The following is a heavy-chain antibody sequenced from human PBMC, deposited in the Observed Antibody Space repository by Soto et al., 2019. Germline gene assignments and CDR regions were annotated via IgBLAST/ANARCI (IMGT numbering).Heavy chain of an antibody. Sequence: SETLSLTCSVSGGSITSHYCSWFRQPPGKGLEWIGYIHHSGSTSYNPSLNSRVTMSVDTSKSQFSLKVSSVTAADTALYYCARQGFGQLHGLVDVWGPGTTVTVSS. CDR1: GGSITSHY. V-gene: IGHV4-59*08. CDR3: ARQGFGQLHGLVDV. CDR2: IHHSGST. D-gene: IGHD3-10*01. J-gene: IGHJ6*02.